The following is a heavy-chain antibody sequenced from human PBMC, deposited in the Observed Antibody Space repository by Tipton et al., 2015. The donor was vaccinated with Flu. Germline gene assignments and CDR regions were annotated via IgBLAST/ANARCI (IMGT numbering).Heavy chain of an antibody. CDR2: IYSSGSP. J-gene: IGHJ4*02. V-gene: IGHV4-4*07. Sequence: TLSLTCTVSGGSLSFHYWTWIRQPAGKGLEWIGRIYSSGSPRYNPSLVSRVTMSIDTSKNQFSLNVNSVTAADTAMYYCARGWSPWVTAPTVWGQGTLVTVSP. CDR3: ARGWSPWVTAPTV. D-gene: IGHD3-3*01. CDR1: GGSLSFHY.